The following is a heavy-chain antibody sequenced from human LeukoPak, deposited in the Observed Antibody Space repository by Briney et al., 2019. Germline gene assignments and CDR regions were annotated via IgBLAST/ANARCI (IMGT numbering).Heavy chain of an antibody. V-gene: IGHV3-21*01. CDR3: ARGTFDSSGQLDF. D-gene: IGHD3-22*01. Sequence: GGSLRLSCAASGFTFSSYWMHWVRQAPGKGLVWVSYISTHGNYKYYGNSVRGRFTISRDNAENSLFLQMNSLRVEDTASYYCARGTFDSSGQLDFWGQGTLVTVAS. J-gene: IGHJ4*02. CDR1: GFTFSSYW. CDR2: ISTHGNYK.